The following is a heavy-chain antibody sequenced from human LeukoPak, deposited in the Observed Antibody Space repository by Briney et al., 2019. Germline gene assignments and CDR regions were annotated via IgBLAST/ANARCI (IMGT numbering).Heavy chain of an antibody. D-gene: IGHD2-21*02. Sequence: PGGSLRLSCAASGFTFSSYSMNWVRQAPGKGLEWVSSISSSSSYIYYADSVKGRFTISRDNAKNSLYLQMNSLRAEDTAVYYCAASACGGDCYTLVGAFDIWGQGTMVTVSS. J-gene: IGHJ3*02. CDR1: GFTFSSYS. CDR2: ISSSSSYI. V-gene: IGHV3-21*01. CDR3: AASACGGDCYTLVGAFDI.